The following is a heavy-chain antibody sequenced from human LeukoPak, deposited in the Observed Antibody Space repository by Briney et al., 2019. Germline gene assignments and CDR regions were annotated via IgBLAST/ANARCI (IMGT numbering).Heavy chain of an antibody. Sequence: KPSETLSLTCTVSGGSISSYYWSWIRQPPGKGLEWIGYIYYSGSTSYNPSLKSRVTISVDTSKNQFSLKLSSVTAADTAVYYCARDYGDTFDYWGQGTLVTVSS. V-gene: IGHV4-59*01. CDR1: GGSISSYY. D-gene: IGHD4-17*01. CDR2: IYYSGST. J-gene: IGHJ4*02. CDR3: ARDYGDTFDY.